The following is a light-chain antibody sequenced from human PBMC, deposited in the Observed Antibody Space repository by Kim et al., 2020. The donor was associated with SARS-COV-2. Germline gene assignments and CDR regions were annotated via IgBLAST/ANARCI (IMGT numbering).Light chain of an antibody. CDR2: GDN. Sequence: RTVPNSCPRSSGSIARNYVQWYQQRTGSAPSTVIYGDNQSPSGVPDRFSGSIDSSSNSSSLTISGLKTEDEADYYCQSYDSSSRVFGVGTQLTVL. CDR1: SGSIARNY. V-gene: IGLV6-57*03. J-gene: IGLJ3*02. CDR3: QSYDSSSRV.